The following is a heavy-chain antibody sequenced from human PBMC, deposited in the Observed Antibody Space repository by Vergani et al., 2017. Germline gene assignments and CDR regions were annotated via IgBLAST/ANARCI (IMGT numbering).Heavy chain of an antibody. V-gene: IGHV4-59*01. Sequence: QVQLQESGPGLVKPSETLSLTCTVSGGSISSYYWSWIRQPPGKGLEWIGYIYYSGSTNYNPSLKSRVTISVDTSKNQFSLKLSSVTAADTAVYYCARGRNSATHWFEPWGQGTLVTVSS. CDR1: GGSISSYY. CDR3: ARGRNSATHWFEP. J-gene: IGHJ5*02. CDR2: IYYSGST. D-gene: IGHD4-23*01.